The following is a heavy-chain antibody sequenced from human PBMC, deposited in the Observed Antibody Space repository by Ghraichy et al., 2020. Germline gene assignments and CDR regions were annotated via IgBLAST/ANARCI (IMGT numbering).Heavy chain of an antibody. J-gene: IGHJ3*01. CDR2: IYYSGST. V-gene: IGHV4-59*08. Sequence: SETLSLTCTVSGVSITSYYWYWIRQPPGKRLECLGYIYYSGSTNYNPSLKSRATISLDTSKNQFSLKLTSVTAADTAVYYCARRGITGDAFDLWGQGTMVTVS. CDR1: GVSITSYY. D-gene: IGHD1-14*01. CDR3: ARRGITGDAFDL.